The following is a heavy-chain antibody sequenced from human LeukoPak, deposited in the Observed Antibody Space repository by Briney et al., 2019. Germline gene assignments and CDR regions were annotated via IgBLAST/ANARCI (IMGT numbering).Heavy chain of an antibody. CDR3: ARVGAYYTYSFDY. D-gene: IGHD3-3*01. CDR2: ISTSGSTI. V-gene: IGHV3-48*03. J-gene: IGHJ4*02. CDR1: GFAFRSYE. Sequence: GGSLRLSCAASGFAFRSYEMNWVRQAPGKGLEWVSYISTSGSTIYYADSVKGRFTISRDNAKNSLYLQMNSLRAEDTAVYYCARVGAYYTYSFDYWGQGTLVTVSS.